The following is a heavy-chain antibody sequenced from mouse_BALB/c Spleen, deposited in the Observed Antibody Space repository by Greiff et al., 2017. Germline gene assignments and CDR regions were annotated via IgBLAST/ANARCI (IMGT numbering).Heavy chain of an antibody. CDR1: GFTFSSYT. CDR3: TRENGNYPMGY. V-gene: IGHV5-6-4*01. D-gene: IGHD2-1*01. CDR2: ISSVGSYT. J-gene: IGHJ4*01. Sequence: EVQVVESGGGLVKPGGSLKLSCAASGFTFSSYTMSWVRQTPEKRLEWVATISSVGSYTYYPDSVKGRFTISRDNAKNTLYLQMSSLKSEDTAMYYCTRENGNYPMGYWGQGTSVTVSS.